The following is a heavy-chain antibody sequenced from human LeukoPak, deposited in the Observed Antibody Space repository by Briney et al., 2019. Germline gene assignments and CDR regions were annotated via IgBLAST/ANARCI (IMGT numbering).Heavy chain of an antibody. D-gene: IGHD3-3*01. Sequence: PSETLSLTCAVYGGSFSGYYWSWIRQPPGKGLEWIGEINHSGSTNYNPSLKSRVTISVDTSKNQFSLKLSSVTAADTVVYYCARVGVYDFWSGYYPNNWFDPWGQGTLVTVSS. V-gene: IGHV4-34*01. CDR3: ARVGVYDFWSGYYPNNWFDP. CDR2: INHSGST. J-gene: IGHJ5*02. CDR1: GGSFSGYY.